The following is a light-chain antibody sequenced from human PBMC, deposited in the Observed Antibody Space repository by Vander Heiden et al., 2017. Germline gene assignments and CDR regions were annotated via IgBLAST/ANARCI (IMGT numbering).Light chain of an antibody. J-gene: IGKJ5*01. CDR3: QQRSNWPIT. CDR2: NAS. V-gene: IGKV3-11*01. Sequence: EIVLTQSPATLSLSPGERATLSCRASQSVNIFLAWYQQKPGQASRLLISNASNRATGIPARFSGSGSGTDFTLTISSLDPEDFAVYYCQQRSNWPITFGQGTRLEIK. CDR1: QSVNIF.